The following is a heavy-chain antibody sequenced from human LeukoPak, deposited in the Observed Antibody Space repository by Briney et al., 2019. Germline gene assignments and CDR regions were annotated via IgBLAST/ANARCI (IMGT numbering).Heavy chain of an antibody. CDR2: IIPILGIA. V-gene: IGHV1-69*04. J-gene: IGHJ4*02. D-gene: IGHD3-10*01. CDR3: AGTITMVRGVSDY. Sequence: GASVKVSCKASGGSLRSYAMSWVRQAPGQGLEWMGRIIPILGIANYAQKFQGRVTITADKSTSTAYMELSSLRSEDTAVYYCAGTITMVRGVSDYWGQGTLVTVSS. CDR1: GGSLRSYA.